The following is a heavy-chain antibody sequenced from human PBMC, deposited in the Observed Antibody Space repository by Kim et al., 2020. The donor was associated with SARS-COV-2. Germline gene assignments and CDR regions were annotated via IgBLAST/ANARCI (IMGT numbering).Heavy chain of an antibody. V-gene: IGHV3-13*04. CDR2: VCTAADT. Sequence: GGSLRLSCAASGFIVSTYDMYWVRQRRGKGLEWVSAVCTAADTYYGDSAKGRFTISRENAKNCLFHQMNSLRAGDTSVYYCARARPIYVWSDGDGLDVWGQGTTVTVSS. J-gene: IGHJ6*02. CDR1: GFIVSTYD. CDR3: ARARPIYVWSDGDGLDV. D-gene: IGHD1-1*01.